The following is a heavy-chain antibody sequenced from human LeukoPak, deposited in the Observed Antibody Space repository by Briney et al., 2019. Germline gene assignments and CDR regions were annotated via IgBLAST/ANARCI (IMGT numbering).Heavy chain of an antibody. CDR1: GFTFSSYS. J-gene: IGHJ4*02. Sequence: GGSLRLSCAASGFTFSSYSMNWVRQAPGKGLEWVSSISSSSSYIYYADSVKGRFTISRDNAKNSLYLQMNSLRAEDTAVYYCAKERTLGYCSGGSCQQPPDYWGQGTLVTVSS. D-gene: IGHD2-15*01. CDR2: ISSSSSYI. V-gene: IGHV3-21*01. CDR3: AKERTLGYCSGGSCQQPPDY.